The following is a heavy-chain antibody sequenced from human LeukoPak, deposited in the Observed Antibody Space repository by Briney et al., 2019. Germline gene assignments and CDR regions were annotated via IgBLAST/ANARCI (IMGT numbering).Heavy chain of an antibody. CDR2: ITYNSGTI. J-gene: IGHJ4*02. CDR3: AKEAARYYLVAY. CDR1: GFTFSSYS. D-gene: IGHD6-6*01. Sequence: QTGGSLRLSCSASGFTFSSYSSNWVRQAPGKVLEWVSYITYNSGTIYYTDSVKGRFTISRDNSKNTLYLQMNSLRAEDTAVYYCAKEAARYYLVAYWGQGTLVIVSS. V-gene: IGHV3-48*01.